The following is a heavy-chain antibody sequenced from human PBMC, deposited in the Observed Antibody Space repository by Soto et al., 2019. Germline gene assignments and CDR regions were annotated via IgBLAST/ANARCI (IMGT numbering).Heavy chain of an antibody. Sequence: EVQLLESGGGLVQPGGSLRLSCAASGFTFSSYAMSWVRQAPGKGLEWVSAISGSGGSKYYADSVKGRFTISRDNSKNTRYLQMNSLRPEDTAVYYGEKEMPRRVGVVAAAFGYVQHWGQGTLVTVSS. CDR3: EKEMPRRVGVVAAAFGYVQH. J-gene: IGHJ1*01. D-gene: IGHD2-15*01. CDR2: ISGSGGSK. CDR1: GFTFSSYA. V-gene: IGHV3-23*01.